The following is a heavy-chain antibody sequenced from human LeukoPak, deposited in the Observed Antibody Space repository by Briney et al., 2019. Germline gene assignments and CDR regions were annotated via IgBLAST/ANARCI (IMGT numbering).Heavy chain of an antibody. CDR2: IYHSGIT. D-gene: IGHD5-18*01. Sequence: SETLSLTCTVSGGSISNYYWSWIRQSPGKGLEWIGYIYHSGITNYSPVLKSRVTMSLDTSKNQFTLKLSSVTAADTAVYYCARSEYTSMVGSLYFDYWGQGPPVTVSS. CDR1: GGSISNYY. CDR3: ARSEYTSMVGSLYFDY. V-gene: IGHV4-59*01. J-gene: IGHJ4*02.